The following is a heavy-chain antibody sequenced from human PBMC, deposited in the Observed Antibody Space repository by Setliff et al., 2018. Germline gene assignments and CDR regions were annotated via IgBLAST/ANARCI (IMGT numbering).Heavy chain of an antibody. V-gene: IGHV3-23*01. D-gene: IGHD3-3*01. CDR3: AKAGGSGFGMDYLDS. J-gene: IGHJ4*02. CDR1: GFTFNHFA. CDR2: ISGDSSFT. Sequence: GESLKISCATSGFTFNHFAMAWVRQAPGKGLEWVSIISGDSSFTNYADSVRGRATIFRDSSGNNVYLHMNSLTAADSAMYYCAKAGGSGFGMDYLDSWGQGTLVTV.